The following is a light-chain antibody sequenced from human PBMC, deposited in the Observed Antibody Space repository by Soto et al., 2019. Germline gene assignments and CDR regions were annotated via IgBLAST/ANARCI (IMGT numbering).Light chain of an antibody. Sequence: DIQMTQSPSSLSASVGDRVTITCQASQDISNYLNWYQQKPGKAPKLLIYDASNLETGVPSSFSGSGSGTDFTFTISSLQPEDIATYYCQQYDNLPPKLTFGGGTKVEIK. V-gene: IGKV1-33*01. CDR1: QDISNY. CDR3: QQYDNLPPKLT. CDR2: DAS. J-gene: IGKJ4*01.